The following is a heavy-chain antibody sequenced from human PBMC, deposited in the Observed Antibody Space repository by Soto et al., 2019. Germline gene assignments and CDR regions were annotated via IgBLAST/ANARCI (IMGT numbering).Heavy chain of an antibody. CDR3: ARMGTLTRSYDSSGYYAFDI. CDR1: RSPISSSY. D-gene: IGHD3-22*01. Sequence: SSTLSLTCTVSRSPISSSYWNWIRQPPGKGLEWIGYSYYSGSTNYNPSLKSRVTISVDKSKNQFSLKLSSATAADTAVYYCARMGTLTRSYDSSGYYAFDIWGQGTMVT. CDR2: SYYSGST. V-gene: IGHV4-59*07. J-gene: IGHJ3*02.